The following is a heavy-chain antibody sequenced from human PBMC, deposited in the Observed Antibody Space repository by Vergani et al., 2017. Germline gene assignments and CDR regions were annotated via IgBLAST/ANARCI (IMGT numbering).Heavy chain of an antibody. J-gene: IGHJ4*02. Sequence: QVQLVQSGAEVKKPGASVKVSCKASGYTFTSYGISWVRQAPGQGLEWMGWISAYNGNTNYAQKLQGRVTMTTDTSTSPAYMELRSLRSDDKAVYYCAREPPRDIVVVPAATHADYWGQGTLVTVSS. CDR2: ISAYNGNT. CDR1: GYTFTSYG. CDR3: AREPPRDIVVVPAATHADY. D-gene: IGHD2-2*01. V-gene: IGHV1-18*01.